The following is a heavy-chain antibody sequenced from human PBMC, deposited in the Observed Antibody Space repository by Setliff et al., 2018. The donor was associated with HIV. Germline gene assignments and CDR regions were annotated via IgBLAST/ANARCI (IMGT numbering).Heavy chain of an antibody. CDR1: GGSFSGYY. V-gene: IGHV4-34*01. D-gene: IGHD3-3*01. Sequence: SETLSLTCAVYGGSFSGYYWSWIRQPPGKGLEWIGEINHDRTTNYNPSLKSRVTISVDASKNQFSLTLNSVTAADTAVYYCARGSRQLTIFGVVFKTNYYFMDVWGKGTAVTVSS. J-gene: IGHJ6*03. CDR2: INHDRTT. CDR3: ARGSRQLTIFGVVFKTNYYFMDV.